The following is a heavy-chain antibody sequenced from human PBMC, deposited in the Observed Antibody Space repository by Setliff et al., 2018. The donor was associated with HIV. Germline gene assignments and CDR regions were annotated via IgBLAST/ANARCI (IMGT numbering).Heavy chain of an antibody. D-gene: IGHD3-10*01. Sequence: GGSLRLSCAASGFTFSSYWMHWARQAPGKGLVWVSRINSDESSTSCADSVKGRFTISRDNAKNTLYLQMNSLRAEDTAVYYCAKLPSYFTQYYFDYWGQGTLVTVSS. CDR3: AKLPSYFTQYYFDY. J-gene: IGHJ4*02. CDR1: GFTFSSYW. CDR2: INSDESST. V-gene: IGHV3-74*01.